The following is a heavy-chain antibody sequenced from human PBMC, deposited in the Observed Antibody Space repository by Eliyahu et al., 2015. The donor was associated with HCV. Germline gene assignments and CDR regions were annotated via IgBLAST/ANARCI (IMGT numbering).Heavy chain of an antibody. J-gene: IGHJ5*02. CDR3: ARDPLTTVTTSISFFGWFDP. CDR2: ISAYNGNT. Sequence: QVQLVQSGAEVKKPGASVKVSCKASGYTFTSYGISWVRQAPGQGLEWMGWISAYNGNTNYAQKLQGRVTMTTDTSTSTAYMELRSLRSDDTAVYYCARDPLTTVTTSISFFGWFDPWGQGTLVTVSS. D-gene: IGHD4-17*01. V-gene: IGHV1-18*01. CDR1: GYTFTSYG.